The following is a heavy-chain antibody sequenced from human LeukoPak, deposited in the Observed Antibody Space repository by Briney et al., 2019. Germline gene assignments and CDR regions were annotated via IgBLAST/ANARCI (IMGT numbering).Heavy chain of an antibody. D-gene: IGHD2-15*01. CDR1: GFTFSNAW. V-gene: IGHV3-23*01. Sequence: GGSLRLSCAASGFTFSNAWMNWVRQAPGKGLEWVSAISGSGDSTNYADSVKGRFTISRANSKNTLYLQMNSLRAEDTAVYYCVKGRVGAYYFDYWGQGTLVTVSS. J-gene: IGHJ4*02. CDR3: VKGRVGAYYFDY. CDR2: ISGSGDST.